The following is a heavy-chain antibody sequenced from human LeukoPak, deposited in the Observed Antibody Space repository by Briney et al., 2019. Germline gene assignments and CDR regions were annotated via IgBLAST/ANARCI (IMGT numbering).Heavy chain of an antibody. CDR2: ISYDGSNK. Sequence: GRSLRLSCAASGFTFSSYAMHWVRQAPGKGLEWVAVISYDGSNKYYADSVKGRFTISRDNSKNTLYLQMNSLRAEDTAVYYCARSPLRPLSPQFDYWGQGTLVTVSS. J-gene: IGHJ4*02. CDR3: ARSPLRPLSPQFDY. CDR1: GFTFSSYA. V-gene: IGHV3-30-3*01. D-gene: IGHD4-17*01.